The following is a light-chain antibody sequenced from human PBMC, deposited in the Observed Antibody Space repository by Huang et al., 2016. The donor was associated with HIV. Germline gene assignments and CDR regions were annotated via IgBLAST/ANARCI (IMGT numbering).Light chain of an antibody. J-gene: IGKJ2*01. CDR3: QQYDKWSVT. V-gene: IGKV3-15*01. CDR1: QSVSSN. Sequence: ETVMKQSPVTLSVSPGERATLSCRASQSVSSNFAWYQQTPGQAPRLLIYAASPMAAGSPSRFSGSGSETEFTLTISRLQSEGFAGYYCQQYDKWSVTFGQGTKLEIK. CDR2: AAS.